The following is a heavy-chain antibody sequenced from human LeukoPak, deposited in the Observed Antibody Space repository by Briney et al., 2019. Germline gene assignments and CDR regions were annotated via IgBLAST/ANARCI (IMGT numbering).Heavy chain of an antibody. J-gene: IGHJ3*01. V-gene: IGHV5-51*01. CDR2: IYPGDSDT. CDR1: GYSFPSHW. D-gene: IGHD3-10*01. CDR3: ARRGHRTEDAFDV. Sequence: GESLKISCKGSGYSFPSHWIGWVRHIPGTGLEWMGIIYPGDSDTRYSPSFQGLVTISADKSISTAYLQWSSLKASDAAMYYCARRGHRTEDAFDVWGQGKLVTVSS.